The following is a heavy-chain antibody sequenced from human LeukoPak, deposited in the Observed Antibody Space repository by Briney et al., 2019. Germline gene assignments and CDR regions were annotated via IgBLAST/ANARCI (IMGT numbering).Heavy chain of an antibody. V-gene: IGHV3-23*01. D-gene: IGHD3-10*01. CDR3: AKDPMVRGSTYDY. J-gene: IGHJ4*02. CDR2: IGPTGRST. Sequence: GGSLRLSCAASGFTFSTYSMNWVRQAPGKGLEWVSAIGPTGRSTYYADSVRGRFTISRDNSKNTLYLQMNSLRAEDTAIYYCAKDPMVRGSTYDYWGQGTLVTVSS. CDR1: GFTFSTYS.